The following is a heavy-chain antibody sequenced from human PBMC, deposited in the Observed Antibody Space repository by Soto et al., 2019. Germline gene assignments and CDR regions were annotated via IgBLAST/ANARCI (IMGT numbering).Heavy chain of an antibody. CDR2: IYPGDSDT. Sequence: EVQLVQSGAGVKKPGESLKISCKGSGYSFTSYWIGWVRQMPGKGLEWMGIIYPGDSDTRYSPSFQGQVTISADKSISTAYLQWSSLKASDTAMYYCARHLRTSGYDLPYYYYGMDVWGQGTTVTVSS. D-gene: IGHD5-12*01. CDR1: GYSFTSYW. V-gene: IGHV5-51*01. J-gene: IGHJ6*02. CDR3: ARHLRTSGYDLPYYYYGMDV.